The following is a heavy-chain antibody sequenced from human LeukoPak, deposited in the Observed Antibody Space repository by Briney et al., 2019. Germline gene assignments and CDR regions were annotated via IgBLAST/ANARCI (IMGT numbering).Heavy chain of an antibody. CDR1: GFRFSNYA. D-gene: IGHD1-26*01. V-gene: IGHV3-23*01. Sequence: GGSLRLSCTASGFRFSNYAMTWVRQAPGKGLEWVAAIGSDGRGRDYADSVKGRFTISRDNSKNTVFLQMNSLRATDTARYYCAKRVGGTAELWGPGTLIIVSS. J-gene: IGHJ4*02. CDR3: AKRVGGTAEL. CDR2: IGSDGRGR.